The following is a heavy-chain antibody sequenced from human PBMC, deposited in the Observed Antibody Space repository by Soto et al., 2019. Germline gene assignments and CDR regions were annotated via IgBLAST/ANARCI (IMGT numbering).Heavy chain of an antibody. CDR1: GYRFTPYW. CDR3: ARKDKSGYFNWFDP. D-gene: IGHD3-22*01. CDR2: IFPSDPDT. J-gene: IGHJ5*02. V-gene: IGHV5-51*01. Sequence: GESLKISCRTSGYRFTPYWIDWVRQMPGKGLEWMGIIFPSDPDTRYSPSFQGQVTISADRSTSTVFLQWASLKASDTAVYFCARKDKSGYFNWFDPWGQGTLVTVSS.